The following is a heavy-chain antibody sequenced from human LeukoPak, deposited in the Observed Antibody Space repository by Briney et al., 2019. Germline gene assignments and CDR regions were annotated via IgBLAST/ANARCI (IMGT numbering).Heavy chain of an antibody. D-gene: IGHD5-18*01. CDR1: GGPFSSYY. J-gene: IGHJ4*02. V-gene: IGHV4-59*01. CDR2: IYGSGST. Sequence: SVTLSLTCTVSGGPFSSYYWSWIRQPPGKGREWIGYIYGSGSTNYNPSLKSRVTISVDTSKNQFSLKLRSVTAADTAVYYCARVTAMVSEFDYWGQGTLVTVSS. CDR3: ARVTAMVSEFDY.